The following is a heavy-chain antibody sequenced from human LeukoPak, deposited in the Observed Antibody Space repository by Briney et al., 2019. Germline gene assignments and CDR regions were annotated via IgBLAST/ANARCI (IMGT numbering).Heavy chain of an antibody. V-gene: IGHV3-21*01. CDR2: ISSGSSHI. CDR1: GFTFSRYS. Sequence: GGSLRLSCAASGFTFSRYSTNWVRQAPGEGLECVSSISSGSSHIYYTVSVKGRFPISRDNAKNSLYLQMNSLRAQDTAVFYCVRGGAGATKDDAFDIWGQGTMVTVSS. J-gene: IGHJ3*02. CDR3: VRGGAGATKDDAFDI. D-gene: IGHD1-1*01.